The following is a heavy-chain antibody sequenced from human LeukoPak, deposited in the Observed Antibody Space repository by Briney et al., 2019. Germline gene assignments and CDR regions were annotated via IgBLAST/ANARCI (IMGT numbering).Heavy chain of an antibody. CDR2: INPNSGGT. V-gene: IGHV1-2*02. J-gene: IGHJ5*02. CDR3: ARDNSVEDTAWWFDP. D-gene: IGHD4-23*01. Sequence: ASVKVSCKASGYTFTGYYMHWARQAPGQGLEWMGWINPNSGGTNYAQKFQGRVTMTRDMSTSTDYMELSSLRSEDTAVYYCARDNSVEDTAWWFDPWGQGTLVTVSS. CDR1: GYTFTGYY.